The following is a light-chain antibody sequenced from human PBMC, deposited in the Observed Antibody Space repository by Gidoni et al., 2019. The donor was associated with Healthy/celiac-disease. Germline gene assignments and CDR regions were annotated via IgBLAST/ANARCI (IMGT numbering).Light chain of an antibody. V-gene: IGLV2-8*01. Sequence: QSALTQPPSPSGSPGRSVTIPCTGTSSDVGGYNYVSWYQQHPGKAPKLMIYEVSKRPSGVPDRFSGSKSGNTASLTVSGLQAEDEADYYCSSYAGSNNVVFGGGTKLTVL. CDR2: EVS. J-gene: IGLJ2*01. CDR1: SSDVGGYNY. CDR3: SSYAGSNNVV.